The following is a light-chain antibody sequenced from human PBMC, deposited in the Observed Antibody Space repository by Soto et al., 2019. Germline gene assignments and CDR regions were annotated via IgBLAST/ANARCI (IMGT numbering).Light chain of an antibody. Sequence: QSALTQPPSASGSPGQSVTISCTGSSSDVGRYNHVSWYQQHPGKAPKLIIFDVDKRPSGVPDRFSGSKSDNTASLTVSGLQAEDEADYYCSAYAGSIFVFGTGTKVTVL. CDR3: SAYAGSIFV. CDR1: SSDVGRYNH. J-gene: IGLJ1*01. CDR2: DVD. V-gene: IGLV2-8*01.